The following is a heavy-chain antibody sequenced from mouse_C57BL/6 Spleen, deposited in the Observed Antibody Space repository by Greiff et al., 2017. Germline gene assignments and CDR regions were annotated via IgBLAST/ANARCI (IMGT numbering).Heavy chain of an antibody. J-gene: IGHJ4*01. V-gene: IGHV5-17*01. CDR2: ISSGSSTI. Sequence: EVKLMESGGGLVKPGGSLKLSCAASGFTFSDYGMHWVRQAPETGLEWVAYISSGSSTIYYADTVKGRFTISRDNAKNTLFLQMTSLRSEDTAMYYCATYDYEDYWGQGTSVTVSS. D-gene: IGHD2-4*01. CDR1: GFTFSDYG. CDR3: ATYDYEDY.